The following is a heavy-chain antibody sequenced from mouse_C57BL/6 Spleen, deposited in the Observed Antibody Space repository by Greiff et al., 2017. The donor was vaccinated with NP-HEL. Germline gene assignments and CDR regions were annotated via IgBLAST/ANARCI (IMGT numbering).Heavy chain of an antibody. CDR3: ARWDDYEDY. V-gene: IGHV1-69*01. CDR2: IDPSDSYT. Sequence: QVQLQQSGAELVMPGASVKLSCKASGYTFTSYWMHWVKQRPGQGLEWIGEIDPSDSYTNYNQKFKGKSTLTVDKSSSTAYMQLSSLTSEDSAVYYCARWDDYEDYWGQGTTLTVSS. CDR1: GYTFTSYW. J-gene: IGHJ2*01. D-gene: IGHD2-4*01.